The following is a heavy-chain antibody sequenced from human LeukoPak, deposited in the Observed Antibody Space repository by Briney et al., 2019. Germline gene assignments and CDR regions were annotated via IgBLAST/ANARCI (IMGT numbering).Heavy chain of an antibody. CDR3: ARPPPNPLLFAFDY. D-gene: IGHD2-2*01. J-gene: IGHJ4*02. CDR2: ISDSGFNT. Sequence: GGSLRLSCAASGFTFSTYAMNWVRLAPGKGLEWVSSISDSGFNTYYADSVKGRFTVSRDNSKNTLFLQMNSLIADDTAVYYCARPPPNPLLFAFDYWGLGTLVTVSS. V-gene: IGHV3-23*01. CDR1: GFTFSTYA.